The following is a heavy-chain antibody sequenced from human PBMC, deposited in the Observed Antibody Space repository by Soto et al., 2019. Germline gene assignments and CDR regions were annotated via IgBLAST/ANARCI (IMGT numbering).Heavy chain of an antibody. CDR1: GFTFSRYW. D-gene: IGHD3-16*01. V-gene: IGHV3-74*01. CDR3: VSNYAYAEGYYWYGIDV. CDR2: ISSYGSDT. Sequence: EVQLVESGGGLVLPGGSLRLSCAASGFTFSRYWMHWVRQAPGKGLVWVSRISSYGSDTHYADSVKGRFTISRDNAKNTVYLQMNSLRAEDTAVYYCVSNYAYAEGYYWYGIDVWGQGTTVTVSS. J-gene: IGHJ6*02.